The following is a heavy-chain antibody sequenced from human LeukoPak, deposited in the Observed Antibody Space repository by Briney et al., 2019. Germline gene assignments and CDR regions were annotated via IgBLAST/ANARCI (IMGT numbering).Heavy chain of an antibody. CDR2: IKEDRGRE. CDR1: GLIVSNHW. J-gene: IGHJ5*02. V-gene: IGHV3-7*03. CDR3: ASLDTAKQPLANH. Sequence: PGGSLRLSCVAPGLIVSNHWMSWVRQAPGKGLEWVANIKEDRGREYYMDSVKGRFTISKDSAKNSLYLQMNSLRVEDTAMYYCASLDTAKQPLANHWGQGTLVTVSS. D-gene: IGHD5-18*01.